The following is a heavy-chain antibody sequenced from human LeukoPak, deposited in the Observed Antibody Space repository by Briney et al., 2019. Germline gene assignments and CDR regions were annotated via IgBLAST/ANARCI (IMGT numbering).Heavy chain of an antibody. Sequence: PSETLSLTCTVSGGSISSYYWSWIRQPPGKGLEWIGYIYYSRSTNYNPSLKSRVTISVDTSKNQFSLKLSSVTAADTAVYYGAKVVERWLQSGPEYYFDYWGREPWSPSPQ. V-gene: IGHV4-59*01. J-gene: IGHJ4*02. D-gene: IGHD5-24*01. CDR3: AKVVERWLQSGPEYYFDY. CDR2: IYYSRST. CDR1: GGSISSYY.